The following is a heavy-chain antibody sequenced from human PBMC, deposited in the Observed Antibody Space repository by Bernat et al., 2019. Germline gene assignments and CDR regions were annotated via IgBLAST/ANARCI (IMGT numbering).Heavy chain of an antibody. V-gene: IGHV3-23*04. CDR2: ISGSGGST. Sequence: VQLVESGGGVVQPGRSLRLSCAASGFTFSSYAMSWVRQAPGKGLEWVSAISGSGGSTYYADSVKGRFTISRDNSKNTLYLQMNSLRAEDTAVYYCAKDGAGATLYYYYGMDVWGQGTTVTVSS. CDR3: AKDGAGATLYYYYGMDV. CDR1: GFTFSSYA. J-gene: IGHJ6*02. D-gene: IGHD1-26*01.